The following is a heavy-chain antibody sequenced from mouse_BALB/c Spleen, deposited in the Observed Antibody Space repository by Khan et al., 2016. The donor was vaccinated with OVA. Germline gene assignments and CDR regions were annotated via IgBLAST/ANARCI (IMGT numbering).Heavy chain of an antibody. Sequence: DLVKPGASVKLSCKASGYTFTSYWINWIKQRPGQGLEWIGRIAPGSGSPHYTEIFKGRATLTVDTSSSTAYIQLSSLSYEGSAVYFCAREDYYGRTCDAMDYWGQGTAVTVSS. CDR1: GYTFTSYW. CDR3: AREDYYGRTCDAMDY. J-gene: IGHJ4*01. CDR2: IAPGSGSP. D-gene: IGHD1-1*01. V-gene: IGHV1S41*01.